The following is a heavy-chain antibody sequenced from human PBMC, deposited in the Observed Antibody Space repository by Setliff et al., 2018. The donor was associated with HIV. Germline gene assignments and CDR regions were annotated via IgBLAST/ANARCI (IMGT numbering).Heavy chain of an antibody. Sequence: GGSLRLSCAASGFTFSNYSMNWVRQTPGKGLEWVSSISASATYIYYADSVKGRFTISRDNAKNALYLQMNSLRAEDTAVYYCATHRVGQRPWLSDFWGQGTLVTVS. CDR3: ATHRVGQRPWLSDF. CDR2: ISASATYI. J-gene: IGHJ4*02. CDR1: GFTFSNYS. D-gene: IGHD5-12*01. V-gene: IGHV3-21*01.